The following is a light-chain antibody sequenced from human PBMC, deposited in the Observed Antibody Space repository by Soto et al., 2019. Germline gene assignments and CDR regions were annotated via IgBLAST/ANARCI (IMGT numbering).Light chain of an antibody. CDR2: VAS. V-gene: IGKV1-6*01. J-gene: IGKJ1*01. CDR1: QDIGKD. Sequence: QMTQSPLSLSASVGDRVTIACRASQDIGKDLGWYQQKPGEPPELLISVASSLESGVPSRFSGSGFGSYFNLTISNLQPEDFATYYCLQDYNYPRTFGQGTKVEL. CDR3: LQDYNYPRT.